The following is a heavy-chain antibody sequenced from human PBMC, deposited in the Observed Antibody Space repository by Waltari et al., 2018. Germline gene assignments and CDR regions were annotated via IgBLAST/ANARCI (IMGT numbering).Heavy chain of an antibody. D-gene: IGHD2-15*01. J-gene: IGHJ6*03. CDR3: ARGRGQTRYCSGGSCYYYYMDV. Sequence: QVQLVQSGAVVKKPGAPVKVSCKASGYTFTGSYIHLVRPPPGQGLGWINPNSGGTNYAQKFQGRVTMTRDTSISTAYMELSRLRSDDTAVYYCARGRGQTRYCSGGSCYYYYMDVWGKGTTVTVSS. V-gene: IGHV1-2*02. CDR2: INPNSGGT. CDR1: GYTFTGSY.